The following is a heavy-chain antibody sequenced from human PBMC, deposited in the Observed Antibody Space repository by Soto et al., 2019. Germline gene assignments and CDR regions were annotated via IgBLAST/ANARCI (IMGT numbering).Heavy chain of an antibody. CDR2: INPNSGGT. V-gene: IGHV1-2*04. CDR1: GYTXSGYD. Sequence: SXKVSCKASGYTXSGYDMHWVRQAPGQGLEWIGWINPNSGGTNYAQKFQGWVTINRDTSIRTAYMELSRLRSDDTAVYYCARATRPLYYYGSGSYSAFDIWGQGTMGTVS. J-gene: IGHJ3*02. D-gene: IGHD3-10*01. CDR3: ARATRPLYYYGSGSYSAFDI.